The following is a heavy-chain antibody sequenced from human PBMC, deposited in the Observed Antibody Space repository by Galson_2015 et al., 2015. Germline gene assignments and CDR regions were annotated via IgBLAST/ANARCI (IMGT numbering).Heavy chain of an antibody. D-gene: IGHD3-22*01. CDR2: ISYDGSNK. J-gene: IGHJ4*02. Sequence: SLRLSCAASGFTFSSYAMHWVRQAPGKGLEWVALISYDGSNKYYADSVKGRFTISRDNSKDTLYLQMNSLRAEDTAVYYCARSLASAWLLDARDYWGQGTLVTVSS. V-gene: IGHV3-30-3*01. CDR1: GFTFSSYA. CDR3: ARSLASAWLLDARDY.